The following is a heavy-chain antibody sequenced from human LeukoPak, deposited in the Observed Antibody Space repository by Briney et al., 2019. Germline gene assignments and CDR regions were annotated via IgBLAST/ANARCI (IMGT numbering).Heavy chain of an antibody. CDR1: GFTFSSYG. Sequence: GRSLRLSCAASGFTFSSYGMHWVRQAPGKGLEWVSSISSTSSSTHYADSAKGRFTISRDNAKNSLYLQMNSLRAEDAAVYYCLRGDVRDYWGHGTLVTVSS. CDR2: ISSTSSST. V-gene: IGHV3-21*01. J-gene: IGHJ4*01. D-gene: IGHD2-21*01. CDR3: LRGDVRDY.